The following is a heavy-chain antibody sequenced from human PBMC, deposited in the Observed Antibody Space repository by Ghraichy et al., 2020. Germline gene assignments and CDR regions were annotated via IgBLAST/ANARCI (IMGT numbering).Heavy chain of an antibody. J-gene: IGHJ5*02. V-gene: IGHV4-59*08. D-gene: IGHD3-10*01. Sequence: SQTLSLTCTVSDGSLGYDFWSWIRQPPGKGLEWIGYIYYSGSTKYNPSLKSRVTISVDTSKNQFSLKLTSVTAADTAVYYCARQTSGGFDPWGQGTLVTVS. CDR1: DGSLGYDF. CDR2: IYYSGST. CDR3: ARQTSGGFDP.